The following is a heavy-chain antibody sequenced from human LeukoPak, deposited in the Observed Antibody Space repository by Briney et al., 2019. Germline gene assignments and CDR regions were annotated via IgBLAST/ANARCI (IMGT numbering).Heavy chain of an antibody. D-gene: IGHD3-16*01. CDR1: GFTVSSNY. CDR3: AKSGELRRLDYFDY. V-gene: IGHV3-53*01. Sequence: GGSLRLSCAASGFTVSSNYMSWVRQAPGKGLEWVSIIYSGGSTFYADSVKGRFTISRDNSKNTLYLQMNSLRAEDTAVYYCAKSGELRRLDYFDYWGQGTLVTVSS. CDR2: IYSGGST. J-gene: IGHJ4*02.